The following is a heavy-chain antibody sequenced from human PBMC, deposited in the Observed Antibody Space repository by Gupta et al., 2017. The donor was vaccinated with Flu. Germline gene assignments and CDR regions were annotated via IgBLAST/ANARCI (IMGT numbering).Heavy chain of an antibody. Sequence: EVQLVESGGGLVQPGGSLKLSCAASGVTFSGSATHWVRQASGKGLEWFGRIRSKANSYATAYAASVKGRFTISRDDSKNTAYLQMNSLKTEDTAVYYCTSQGNSGISEKDYWGQGTLVTVSS. CDR3: TSQGNSGISEKDY. D-gene: IGHD4-23*01. J-gene: IGHJ4*02. CDR2: IRSKANSYAT. CDR1: GVTFSGSA. V-gene: IGHV3-73*02.